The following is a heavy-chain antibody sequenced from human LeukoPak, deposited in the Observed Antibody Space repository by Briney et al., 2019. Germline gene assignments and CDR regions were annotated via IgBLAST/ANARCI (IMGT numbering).Heavy chain of an antibody. CDR2: IYYSGST. J-gene: IGHJ4*02. Sequence: PSGTLPLTCTVSGVSISSYYWSWIRQPPGKGLEWIGYIYYSGSTNYNPSLKSRVTISVDTSKNQFSLNMSSVTAADTAVYYCAREGTVAGSIDYWGQGTLVTVSP. V-gene: IGHV4-59*01. CDR3: AREGTVAGSIDY. CDR1: GVSISSYY. D-gene: IGHD6-19*01.